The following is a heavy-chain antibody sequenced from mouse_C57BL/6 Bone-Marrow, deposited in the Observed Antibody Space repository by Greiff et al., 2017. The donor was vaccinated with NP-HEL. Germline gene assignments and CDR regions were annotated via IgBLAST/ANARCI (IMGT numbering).Heavy chain of an antibody. D-gene: IGHD1-1*01. Sequence: EVKLVESGGGLVQPGGSMKLSCVASGFTFSNYWMNWVRQSPEKGLEWVAQIRLKSDNYATHYAESVKGRFTISRDDSKSSVYLQMNNLRAEDTGIYYCTALVLRYLWYFDVWGTGTTVTVSS. CDR2: IRLKSDNYAT. CDR1: GFTFSNYW. CDR3: TALVLRYLWYFDV. V-gene: IGHV6-3*01. J-gene: IGHJ1*03.